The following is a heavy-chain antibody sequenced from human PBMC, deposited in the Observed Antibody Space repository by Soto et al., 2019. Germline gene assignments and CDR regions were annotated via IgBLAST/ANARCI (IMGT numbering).Heavy chain of an antibody. D-gene: IGHD1-20*01. Sequence: PSETLSLTCTVSGGSISSSSYYWGWIRQPPGKGLEWIGSIYYSGSTYYNPSLKSRVTISVDTSKNQFSLKLSSVTAADTAVYYCATNSVYEYYFDYWGQGTLVTVSS. CDR2: IYYSGST. CDR1: GGSISSSSYY. V-gene: IGHV4-39*01. J-gene: IGHJ4*02. CDR3: ATNSVYEYYFDY.